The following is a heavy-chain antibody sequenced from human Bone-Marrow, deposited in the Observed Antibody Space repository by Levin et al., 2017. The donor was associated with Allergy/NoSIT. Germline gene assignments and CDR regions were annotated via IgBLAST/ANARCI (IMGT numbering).Heavy chain of an antibody. CDR3: ARLSPLVVPPSITSSMDV. D-gene: IGHD2-2*01. Sequence: GGSLRLSCAASGFTFSDSYMTWIRQAPGKGLEWISYISGSGFTIKYADSVKGRFTISRDNAKTSLYLQLNNLRAEDTAIYYCARLSPLVVPPSITSSMDVWGQGTTVTVSS. J-gene: IGHJ6*02. CDR2: ISGSGFTI. V-gene: IGHV3-11*01. CDR1: GFTFSDSY.